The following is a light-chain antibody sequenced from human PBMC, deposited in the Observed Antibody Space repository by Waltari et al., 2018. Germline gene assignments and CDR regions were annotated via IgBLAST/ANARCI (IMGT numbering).Light chain of an antibody. CDR1: QYISRY. CDR3: QQTVTSTWT. Sequence: DIQMTQSPPSLSASIGGRVTITCRASQYISRYVNWYQHRPGKAPKVLIFGASTLQSGVPSRFSGSGSGTDFTLTISSLQPEDSAAYYCQQTVTSTWTFGQGTKVEIK. V-gene: IGKV1-39*01. J-gene: IGKJ1*01. CDR2: GAS.